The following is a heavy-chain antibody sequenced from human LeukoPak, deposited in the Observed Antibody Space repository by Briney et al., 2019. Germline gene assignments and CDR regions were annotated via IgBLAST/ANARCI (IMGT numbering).Heavy chain of an antibody. J-gene: IGHJ4*02. V-gene: IGHV3-30*09. D-gene: IGHD5-18*01. CDR3: ASGYTYANYYFDY. CDR1: GFTFRSSS. Sequence: GGSLRLSWAASGFTFRSSSMHWVRQAPGKGLEWVAAVLYDVTSKNYADSVKGRFAISRDNSKHTLYLQMNSLRAEDTAVYYCASGYTYANYYFDYWGQATLATV. CDR2: VLYDVTSK.